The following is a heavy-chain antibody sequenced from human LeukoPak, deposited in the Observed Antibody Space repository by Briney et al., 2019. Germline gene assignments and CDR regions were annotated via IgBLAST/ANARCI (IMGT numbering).Heavy chain of an antibody. Sequence: PGGSLRLSCAASGFTFSDYYMSWIRQAPGKGLEWVSYISSSGSTIYYADSVKGRFTISRDNSKNTLYLQMNSLRAEDTAVYYCAKDAPIGYDFWSGYYSYWGQGTLVTVSS. CDR2: ISSSGSTI. CDR1: GFTFSDYY. J-gene: IGHJ4*02. V-gene: IGHV3-11*01. D-gene: IGHD3-3*01. CDR3: AKDAPIGYDFWSGYYSY.